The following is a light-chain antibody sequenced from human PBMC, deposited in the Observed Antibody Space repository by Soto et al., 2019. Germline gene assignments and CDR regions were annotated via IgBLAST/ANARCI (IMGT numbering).Light chain of an antibody. Sequence: EFVLTQSPGTLSLSPGERATLSCRASQSVSSSYLAWYQQKPGQAPRLLIYGASNRASGIPDRFSGGASGTGFTLTISRLEPEDFAVYFCQHYRGSPPFTFGQWTKVEIK. V-gene: IGKV3-20*01. J-gene: IGKJ2*01. CDR3: QHYRGSPPFT. CDR1: QSVSSSY. CDR2: GAS.